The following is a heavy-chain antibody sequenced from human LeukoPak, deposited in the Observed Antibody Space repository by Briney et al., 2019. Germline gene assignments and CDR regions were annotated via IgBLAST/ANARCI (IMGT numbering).Heavy chain of an antibody. V-gene: IGHV4-34*01. Sequence: SETPSLTCAVYGGSFSGYYWSWIRQPPGKGLEWIGEINHSGSTNYNPSLKSRVTISVDTSKNQFSLKLSSVTAADTAVYYCARREVVVADDAFDIWGQGTMVTVSS. J-gene: IGHJ3*02. D-gene: IGHD2-15*01. CDR1: GGSFSGYY. CDR2: INHSGST. CDR3: ARREVVVADDAFDI.